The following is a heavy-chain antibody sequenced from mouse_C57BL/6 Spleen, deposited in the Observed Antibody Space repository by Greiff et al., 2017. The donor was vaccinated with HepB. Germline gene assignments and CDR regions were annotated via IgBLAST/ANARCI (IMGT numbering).Heavy chain of an antibody. Sequence: QVQLKQSGPELVKPGASVKISCKASGYAFSSSWMNWVKQRPGKGLEWIGRIYPGDGDTNYNGKFKGKATLTADKSSSTAYMQLSSLTSEDSAVYFCARSIYDYDEDYAMDYWGQGTSVTVSS. J-gene: IGHJ4*01. D-gene: IGHD2-4*01. CDR3: ARSIYDYDEDYAMDY. CDR1: GYAFSSSW. V-gene: IGHV1-82*01. CDR2: IYPGDGDT.